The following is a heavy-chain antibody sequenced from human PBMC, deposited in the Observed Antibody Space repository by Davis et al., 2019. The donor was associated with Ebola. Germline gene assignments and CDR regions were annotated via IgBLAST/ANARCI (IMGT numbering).Heavy chain of an antibody. CDR3: ASTFYKGIVVSPEDGMDV. D-gene: IGHD2-2*01. CDR1: GGSFSGYY. V-gene: IGHV4-34*01. J-gene: IGHJ6*02. Sequence: MPSETLSLTCAVYGGSFSGYYWSWIRQPPGKGLEWIGEINHSGSTNYNPSLKSRVTISVDTSKNQFSLKLYSVTAADTAVYYCASTFYKGIVVSPEDGMDVWGPGTTVIVSS. CDR2: INHSGST.